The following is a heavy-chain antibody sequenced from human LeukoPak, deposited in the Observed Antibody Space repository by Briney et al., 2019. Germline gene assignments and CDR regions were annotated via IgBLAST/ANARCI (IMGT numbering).Heavy chain of an antibody. V-gene: IGHV1-18*01. CDR1: GYTFTSYG. J-gene: IGHJ6*03. Sequence: ASVKVSCKASGYTFTSYGISWVRQAPGQGVEWVGWISAYNGNTNYAQKLQGRVTMTTDTSTSTAYMELRSLRSNDTAVYYCARDESYYYSKAVWGKGTTVTVSS. CDR3: ARDESYYYSKAV. CDR2: ISAYNGNT.